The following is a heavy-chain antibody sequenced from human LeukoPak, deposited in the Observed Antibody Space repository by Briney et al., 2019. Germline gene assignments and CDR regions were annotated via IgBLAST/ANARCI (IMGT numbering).Heavy chain of an antibody. CDR3: ARDARYYDILTGYPLFDY. CDR1: GFTFSSYA. J-gene: IGHJ4*02. D-gene: IGHD3-9*01. V-gene: IGHV3-30-3*01. Sequence: GGSLRLSCAASGFTFSSYAINWVRQAPGKGLEWVAFIYCDGSNKYYADSVKGRFTISRDNSKNTMYLQMNSLRAEDTAVYFCARDARYYDILTGYPLFDYWGQGTLVTVSS. CDR2: IYCDGSNK.